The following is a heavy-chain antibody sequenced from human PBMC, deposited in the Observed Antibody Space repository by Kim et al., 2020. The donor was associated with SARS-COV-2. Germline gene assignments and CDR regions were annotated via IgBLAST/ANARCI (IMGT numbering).Heavy chain of an antibody. D-gene: IGHD6-19*01. J-gene: IGHJ6*02. Sequence: QKFQERVTITRDMSTSTAYMELSSLRSEDTAVYYCAAVAGRYYYYYGMDVWGQGTTVTVSS. V-gene: IGHV1-58*01. CDR3: AAVAGRYYYYYGMDV.